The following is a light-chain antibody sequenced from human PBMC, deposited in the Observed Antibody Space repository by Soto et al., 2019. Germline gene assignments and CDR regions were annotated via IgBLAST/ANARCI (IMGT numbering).Light chain of an antibody. J-gene: IGKJ1*01. Sequence: DIQMTQSPSTLSASVGDRVTITCRASQSISRWLAWYQQKPGKAPNLLIYAASNLQSGAPSRFSGSGSGTDFTRSIVRLEPEDFAVYYCHQYGSSPRTFGQGTKVDIK. V-gene: IGKV1-5*01. CDR3: HQYGSSPRT. CDR2: AAS. CDR1: QSISRW.